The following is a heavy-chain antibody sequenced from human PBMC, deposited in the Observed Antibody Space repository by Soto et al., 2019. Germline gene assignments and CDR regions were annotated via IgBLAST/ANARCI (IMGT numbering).Heavy chain of an antibody. CDR3: AREDCIKTPAGAHF. Sequence: GGSLRLSCAVSGFTFTNYGINWVRQAPGNGLEWVSSVSKSDYTYYSDSVKGRFTISRDNAKNSVSLQMTNLRAEDMAVYHCAREDCIKTPAGAHFWGQRTVDRLL. J-gene: IGHJ4*02. CDR1: GFTFTNYG. D-gene: IGHD1-20*01. V-gene: IGHV3-21*01. CDR2: VSKSDYT.